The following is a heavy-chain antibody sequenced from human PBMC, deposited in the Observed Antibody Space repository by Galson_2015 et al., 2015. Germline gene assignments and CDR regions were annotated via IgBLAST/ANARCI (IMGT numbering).Heavy chain of an antibody. V-gene: IGHV1-69*13. D-gene: IGHD3-3*01. CDR1: GGTFSSYD. Sequence: SVKVSCKASGGTFSSYDISWVRQAPGKGLEWMGGIIPIFGTANYAQKFQGRVTITADESTSTAYMELSSLRSEDTAVYYCAIPNPFRIFGGGAFEIWGQGTMVTVSS. CDR2: IIPIFGTA. CDR3: AIPNPFRIFGGGAFEI. J-gene: IGHJ3*02.